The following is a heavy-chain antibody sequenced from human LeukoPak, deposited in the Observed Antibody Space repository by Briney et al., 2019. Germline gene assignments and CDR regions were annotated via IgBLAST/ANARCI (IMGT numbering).Heavy chain of an antibody. J-gene: IGHJ4*02. CDR1: GGSISSGGYY. CDR3: ARDAKWADY. CDR2: IYTSGST. V-gene: IGHV4-61*02. Sequence: PSETLSLTCTVSGGSISSGGYYWSWIRQPAGKGLEWIGRIYTSGSTNYNPSLKSRVTISVDTSKNQFSLKLSSVTAADTAVYYCARDAKWADYWGQGTLVTVSS. D-gene: IGHD2-8*01.